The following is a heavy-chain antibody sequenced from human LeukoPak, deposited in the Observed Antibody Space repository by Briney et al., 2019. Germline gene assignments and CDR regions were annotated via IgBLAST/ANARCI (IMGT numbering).Heavy chain of an antibody. V-gene: IGHV3-53*01. Sequence: GGSLTLSCLVSGFSVSHNYVSWVRQAPGKGLEWVSNIYGDGSTNYADSVKGRFTISRDNSKNTLYLQMNSLRAEDTAVYYCAKENDAPRGGWYPNCFDYWGQGTLVTVSS. CDR3: AKENDAPRGGWYPNCFDY. J-gene: IGHJ4*02. D-gene: IGHD6-19*01. CDR2: IYGDGST. CDR1: GFSVSHNY.